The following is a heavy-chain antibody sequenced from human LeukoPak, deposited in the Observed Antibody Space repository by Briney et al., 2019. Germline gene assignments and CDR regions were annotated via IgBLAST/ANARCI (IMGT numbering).Heavy chain of an antibody. J-gene: IGHJ4*02. CDR2: IHYSGST. CDR1: GGSISTDNY. CDR3: AICRGNFWSGDWGDFVY. D-gene: IGHD3-3*01. Sequence: SETVSLTCTVSGGSISTDNYWSWIRQPPGNGREWIGYIHYSGSTYYNPSLKSRVTISLDTSKTQFSLKLSSVTAADSAVYYCAICRGNFWSGDWGDFVYWGEGTLVTVSS. V-gene: IGHV4-30-4*08.